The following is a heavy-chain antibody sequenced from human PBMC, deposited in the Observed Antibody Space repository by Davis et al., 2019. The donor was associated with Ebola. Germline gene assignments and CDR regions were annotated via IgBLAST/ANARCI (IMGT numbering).Heavy chain of an antibody. D-gene: IGHD2-15*01. CDR1: GFTFSSYA. CDR3: AKGGVVVVAANYWYFDL. V-gene: IGHV3-23*01. CDR2: ISGSGGST. Sequence: GESLKISCAASGFTFSSYAMSWVRQAPGKGLEWVSAISGSGGSTYYADSVKGRFTISRDNSKNTLYLQMNSLRAEDTAVYYCAKGGVVVVAANYWYFDLWGRGTLVTVSS. J-gene: IGHJ2*01.